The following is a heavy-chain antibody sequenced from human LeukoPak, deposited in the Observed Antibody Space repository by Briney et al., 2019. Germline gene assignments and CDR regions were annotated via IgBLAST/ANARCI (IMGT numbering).Heavy chain of an antibody. J-gene: IGHJ3*02. V-gene: IGHV4-59*12. CDR3: ARDRSDQYAFDI. CDR1: GRSISSFY. CDR2: IYYTGST. D-gene: IGHD2-2*01. Sequence: PSETLSLTCTVSGRSISSFYWSWIRQPPGQGLEWLGYIYYTGSTNYNPSLKSRVTISVDTSKNRFSLKLSSVTAADTAVYYCARDRSDQYAFDIWGQGTMVTVSS.